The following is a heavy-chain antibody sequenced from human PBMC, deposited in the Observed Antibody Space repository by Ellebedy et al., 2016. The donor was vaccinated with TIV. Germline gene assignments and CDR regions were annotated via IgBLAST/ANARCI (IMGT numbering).Heavy chain of an antibody. CDR2: ISHDGSLK. Sequence: PGGSLRLSCAASGFTFSNFDMDWVRQAPGKGLEWVAVISHDGSLKFYADSVKGRSSISRDNSKNTLYLQMNSLRVEDTAVYYCAKGKVDNWMDAGSLDYWGQGSLVTVSS. D-gene: IGHD1-20*01. CDR3: AKGKVDNWMDAGSLDY. V-gene: IGHV3-30*18. CDR1: GFTFSNFD. J-gene: IGHJ4*02.